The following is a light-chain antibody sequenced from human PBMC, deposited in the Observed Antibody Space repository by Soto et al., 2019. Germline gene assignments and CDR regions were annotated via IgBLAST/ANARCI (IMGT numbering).Light chain of an antibody. Sequence: DIQMTQSPSTLSASVGDRVTITCRASQSISSWLAWYQQKPGKAPKLLIYKASSLESGVPSRFSGSGSGTEFTLTISSLQPDDFATYYCKQYNREWTFGQGTKVEIK. CDR3: KQYNREWT. J-gene: IGKJ1*01. CDR2: KAS. CDR1: QSISSW. V-gene: IGKV1-5*03.